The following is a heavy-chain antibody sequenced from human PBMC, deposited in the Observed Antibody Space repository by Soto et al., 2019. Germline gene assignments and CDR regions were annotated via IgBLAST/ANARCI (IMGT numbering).Heavy chain of an antibody. CDR2: IYYSGST. CDR3: ARLEGLATISYYFDY. Sequence: SETLSLTCTVSGGSISSSSYYWGWIRQPPGKGLEWIGSIYYSGSTYYNPSLKSRVTISVDKSKNQFSLKLSSVTAADTAVYYCARLEGLATISYYFDYWGQGTLDTVSS. J-gene: IGHJ4*02. D-gene: IGHD3-9*01. CDR1: GGSISSSSYY. V-gene: IGHV4-39*01.